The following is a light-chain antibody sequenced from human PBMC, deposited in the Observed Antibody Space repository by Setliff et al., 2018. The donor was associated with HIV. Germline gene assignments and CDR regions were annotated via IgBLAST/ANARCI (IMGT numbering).Light chain of an antibody. CDR2: EVS. Sequence: QSVLAQPASVSGSPGQSITISCTGTSSDVGGYKFVSWYQQRPGKAPKLMIYEVSNRPSGVSDRFSGSKSGSTASLTISGLQAEDEADYYCGSYTSTTSYVFGSGTKVTVL. J-gene: IGLJ1*01. V-gene: IGLV2-14*01. CDR1: SSDVGGYKF. CDR3: GSYTSTTSYV.